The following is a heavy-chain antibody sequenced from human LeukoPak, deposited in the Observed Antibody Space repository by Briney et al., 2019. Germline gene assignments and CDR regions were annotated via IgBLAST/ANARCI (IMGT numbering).Heavy chain of an antibody. D-gene: IGHD5-12*01. V-gene: IGHV4-59*01. CDR3: ASADIVATMGAFDI. CDR1: GGSISSYY. Sequence: PSETLSLTCTVSGGSISSYYWSWIRQPPGKGLEWIGYIYYSGSTNYNPSLKSRVTISVDTSKNQFSLKLSSVTAADTAVYYCASADIVATMGAFDIWGQGTMVTVSS. CDR2: IYYSGST. J-gene: IGHJ3*02.